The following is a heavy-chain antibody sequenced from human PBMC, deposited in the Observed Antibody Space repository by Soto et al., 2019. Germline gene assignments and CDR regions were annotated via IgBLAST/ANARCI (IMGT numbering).Heavy chain of an antibody. Sequence: GGSLRLSCAASGFTFSNNAMSWVRQAPGKGLEWVSAISISGGSTYYADSVKGRFTVSRDNSKNTLYLQMNSLRAEDAAVYYCAKVPFPYHYYMDVWGKGTTVTVSS. V-gene: IGHV3-23*01. CDR2: ISISGGST. D-gene: IGHD3-16*01. CDR3: AKVPFPYHYYMDV. CDR1: GFTFSNNA. J-gene: IGHJ6*03.